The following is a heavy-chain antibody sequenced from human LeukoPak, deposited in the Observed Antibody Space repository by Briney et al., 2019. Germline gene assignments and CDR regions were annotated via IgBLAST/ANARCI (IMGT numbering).Heavy chain of an antibody. CDR3: ASTSYYDSSGYSNDY. D-gene: IGHD3-22*01. J-gene: IGHJ4*02. V-gene: IGHV3-53*04. Sequence: QPGGSLRLSCAASGFTVSSNYMSWVRQAPGKGLEWVSVIYSGGSTYYADSVKGRFTISRHNSKNTLYLQMNSLRPEDTAVSEYASTSYYDSSGYSNDYWGQGTLVTVSS. CDR2: IYSGGST. CDR1: GFTVSSNY.